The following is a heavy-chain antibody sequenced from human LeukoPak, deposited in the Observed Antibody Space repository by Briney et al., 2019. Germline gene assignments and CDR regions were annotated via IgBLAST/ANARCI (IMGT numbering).Heavy chain of an antibody. CDR3: ARAGLLTVLFDY. D-gene: IGHD3-22*01. CDR1: GFTFSSYE. J-gene: IGHJ4*02. Sequence: GSLRLSCAASGFTFSSYEMNWVRQAPGKGLEWIGSIYYSGSTYYNPSLKSRVTISVDTSKNQFSLKLSSVTAADTAVYYCARAGLLTVLFDYWGQGTLVTVSS. V-gene: IGHV4-39*07. CDR2: IYYSGST.